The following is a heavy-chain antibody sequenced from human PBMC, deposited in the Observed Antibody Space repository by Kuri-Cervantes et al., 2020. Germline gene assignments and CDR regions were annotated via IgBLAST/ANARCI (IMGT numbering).Heavy chain of an antibody. CDR1: GFTFDDYA. Sequence: SLKISCAASGFTFDDYAMHWVRQAPGKGLEWVSGISWNSGSIGYADSVKGRFTISRDNAKNSLYLQMNSLKTEDTAVYYCTRGSAGAYNHYNYGMDVWGQGTTVTVSS. J-gene: IGHJ6*02. V-gene: IGHV3-9*01. D-gene: IGHD5-24*01. CDR2: ISWNSGSI. CDR3: TRGSAGAYNHYNYGMDV.